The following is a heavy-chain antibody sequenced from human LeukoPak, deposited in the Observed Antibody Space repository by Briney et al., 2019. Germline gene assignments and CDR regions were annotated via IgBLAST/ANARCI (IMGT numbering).Heavy chain of an antibody. CDR1: GYTFTGYY. CDR3: ARSWSRVRGSYEVSQVSY. V-gene: IGHV1-2*02. Sequence: GASVKVSCKASGYTFTGYYMHWVRQAPGQGLEWMGWINPNSGGTNYAQKFQGRVTMTRDTSISTAYMELSRLRSDDTAVYYCARSWSRVRGSYEVSQVSYWGQGTLVTVSS. D-gene: IGHD1-26*01. CDR2: INPNSGGT. J-gene: IGHJ4*02.